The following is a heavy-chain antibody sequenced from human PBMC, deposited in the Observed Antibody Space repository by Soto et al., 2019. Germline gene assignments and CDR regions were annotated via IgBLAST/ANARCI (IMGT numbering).Heavy chain of an antibody. V-gene: IGHV3-23*01. J-gene: IGHJ5*01. D-gene: IGHD1-20*01. CDR2: ISGSGGST. CDR1: GFPFSSYA. Sequence: GEYLRLSYAASGFPFSSYAMSWVRQAPGKGLEWVSAISGSGGSTYYADSVKGRFTISRDNSKNTLYLQMNSLRAEDTAVYYFFKEPSYLDSWFDSCGQGSLVTVSS. CDR3: FKEPSYLDSWFDS.